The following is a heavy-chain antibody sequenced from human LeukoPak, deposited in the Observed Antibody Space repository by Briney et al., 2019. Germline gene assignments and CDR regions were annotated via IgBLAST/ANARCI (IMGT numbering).Heavy chain of an antibody. Sequence: GGSLRLSCAASGFTFSSYAMSWVRQAPGKGLEWVSAISGSGGSTYYADSVEGRFTISRDNSKNTLYLQMNSLRAEDTAVYYCARDDYGDPNHDYWGQGTLVTVSS. V-gene: IGHV3-23*01. CDR2: ISGSGGST. CDR3: ARDDYGDPNHDY. CDR1: GFTFSSYA. D-gene: IGHD4-17*01. J-gene: IGHJ4*02.